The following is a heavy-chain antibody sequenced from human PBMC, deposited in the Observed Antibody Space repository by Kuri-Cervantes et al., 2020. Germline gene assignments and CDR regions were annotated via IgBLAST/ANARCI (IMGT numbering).Heavy chain of an antibody. D-gene: IGHD3-10*01. Sequence: GGSLRLSCAASGFTFDDYAMHWVRQAPGKGLEWVAFIRYDGSNKYYADSVKGRFTISRDNSKNKLYLQMNSLRAEDTAVYYCAKDRRVRGVHPLHYYYYMDVWGKGTTVTVSS. J-gene: IGHJ6*03. CDR1: GFTFDDYA. CDR3: AKDRRVRGVHPLHYYYYMDV. CDR2: IRYDGSNK. V-gene: IGHV3-30*02.